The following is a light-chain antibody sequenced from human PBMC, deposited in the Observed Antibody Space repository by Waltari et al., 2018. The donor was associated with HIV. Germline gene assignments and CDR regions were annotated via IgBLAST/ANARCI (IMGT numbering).Light chain of an antibody. CDR1: QSLAFRDGTSY. Sequence: TQSPLSLSVTLGQPAAISCKSNQSLAFRDGTSYLFWYHQRPGHPPRRLLYQVSHRDSGIPGRITGSGSDTDFTLRISRVEAEDAGFYFCMQATSWPHTFGQRTDLQI. CDR3: MQATSWPHT. CDR2: QVS. J-gene: IGKJ2*01. V-gene: IGKV2-30*01.